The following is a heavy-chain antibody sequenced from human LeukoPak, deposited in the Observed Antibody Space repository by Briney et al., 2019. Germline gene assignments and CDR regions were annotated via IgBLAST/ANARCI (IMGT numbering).Heavy chain of an antibody. CDR3: ARDGLRGNNWFDP. V-gene: IGHV3-23*01. Sequence: QPGGSLRLSCAASGFVFRSYAMSWVRQAPGKGLEWVSGISSSGGSTCHADSVRGRFTISRDNSKNTLDLQMNSLRAADTAVYYCARDGLRGNNWFDPWGQGALVTVSS. CDR1: GFVFRSYA. J-gene: IGHJ5*02. CDR2: ISSSGGST. D-gene: IGHD5-24*01.